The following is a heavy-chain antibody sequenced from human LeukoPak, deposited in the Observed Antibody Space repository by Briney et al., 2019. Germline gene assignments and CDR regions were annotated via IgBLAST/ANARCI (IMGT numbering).Heavy chain of an antibody. CDR3: ARGLLRWLHSAFDY. CDR1: GFTFSSYA. CDR2: ISYDGSNK. Sequence: GRSLRLSCAASGFTFSSYAMHWVRQAPGKGLEWGAVISYDGSNKYYADSVKGRFTISRDNSKNTLYLQMNSLRAEDTAVYYCARGLLRWLHSAFDYWGQGTLVTVSS. D-gene: IGHD5-12*01. V-gene: IGHV3-30-3*01. J-gene: IGHJ4*02.